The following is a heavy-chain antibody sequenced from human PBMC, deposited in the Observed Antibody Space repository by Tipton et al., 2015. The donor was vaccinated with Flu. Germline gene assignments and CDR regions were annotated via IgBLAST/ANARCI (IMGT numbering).Heavy chain of an antibody. J-gene: IGHJ3*02. D-gene: IGHD6-19*01. CDR2: IFPGNSDT. V-gene: IGHV5-51*03. CDR1: GYSFTTYW. Sequence: QLVQSGAEMKKPGESLKISCKGSGYSFTTYWIHWVRQVPGKELEWMGSIFPGNSDTRYSPSFQGQVTMSADKSISTAYLQWSRLTASDTGMYYCAAAVAAYAFDIWGQGTMVTVSS. CDR3: AAAVAAYAFDI.